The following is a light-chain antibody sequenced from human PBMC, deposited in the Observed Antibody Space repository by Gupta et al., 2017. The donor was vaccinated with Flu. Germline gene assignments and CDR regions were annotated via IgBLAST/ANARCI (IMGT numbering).Light chain of an antibody. V-gene: IGKV1-5*03. Sequence: DHQMSHSPSTLSAAVGDRVTITCRASPSISSWLAWYQQKPGKDPKLLIYKASSLESGVPSRFSGSGSGTEFTLTISSLQPDDFATYYCQQYNSYSRTFGQGTKVEIK. J-gene: IGKJ1*01. CDR2: KAS. CDR1: PSISSW. CDR3: QQYNSYSRT.